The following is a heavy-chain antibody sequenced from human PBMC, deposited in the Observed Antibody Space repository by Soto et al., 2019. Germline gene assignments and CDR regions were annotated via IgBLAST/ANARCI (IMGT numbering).Heavy chain of an antibody. D-gene: IGHD3-9*01. Sequence: GGSLRLSCAASEFTFSNYAMSWVRQAPGKGLEWVSSISDNGGTTYYADSVKGRFTISRDNSKNTLYLQMNSLRAEDTAVYYCAKPHGPLFDWLVFDYWGQGTLVTFSS. V-gene: IGHV3-23*01. CDR1: EFTFSNYA. CDR3: AKPHGPLFDWLVFDY. CDR2: ISDNGGTT. J-gene: IGHJ4*02.